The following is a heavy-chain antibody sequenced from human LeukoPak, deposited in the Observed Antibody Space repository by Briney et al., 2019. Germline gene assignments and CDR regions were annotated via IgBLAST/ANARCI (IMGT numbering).Heavy chain of an antibody. CDR1: GFTFSNYG. CDR3: ARRAGGYSHPYDY. CDR2: ISGSGGTT. Sequence: PGGTLRLSCAASGFTFSNYGMSWVRQAPEKGLEWVSTISGSGGTTDYADSVKGRFTISRDNSKNTLYLQMNSLRAEDTAVYYCARRAGGYSHPYDYWGRGILVTVSS. J-gene: IGHJ4*02. V-gene: IGHV3-23*01. D-gene: IGHD4-23*01.